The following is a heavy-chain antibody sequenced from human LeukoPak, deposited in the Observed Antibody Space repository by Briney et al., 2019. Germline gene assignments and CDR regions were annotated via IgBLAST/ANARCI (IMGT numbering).Heavy chain of an antibody. CDR3: ARERQNKDFWSGGDY. CDR1: GFTFSSYW. Sequence: GGSLRLSCAASGFTFSSYWMHWVRRAPGKGLEWVANIKQDGSEKYYVDSVKGRFTISRDNAKNSLYLQTNTLRPEDTAVYYCARERQNKDFWSGGDYWGQGTLVTVSS. J-gene: IGHJ4*02. V-gene: IGHV3-7*01. D-gene: IGHD3-3*01. CDR2: IKQDGSEK.